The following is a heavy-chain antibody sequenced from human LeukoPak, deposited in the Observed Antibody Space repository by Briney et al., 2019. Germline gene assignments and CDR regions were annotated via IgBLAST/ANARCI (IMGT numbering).Heavy chain of an antibody. CDR1: GYTFTGYY. J-gene: IGHJ4*02. V-gene: IGHV1-2*02. Sequence: ASVKVSCKAPGYTFTGYYMHWVRQAPGQGLEWMGWINPNSGGTNHAQKLQGRVTMTTDSSTSTAYMELRSLTSDDTAVYYCARAGGGFDYWGQGTLVTVSS. D-gene: IGHD3-16*01. CDR2: INPNSGGT. CDR3: ARAGGGFDY.